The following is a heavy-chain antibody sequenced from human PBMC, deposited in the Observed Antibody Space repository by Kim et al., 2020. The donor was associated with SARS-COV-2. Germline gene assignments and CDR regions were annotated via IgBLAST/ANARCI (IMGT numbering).Heavy chain of an antibody. CDR3: AKEIGGYCSSTSCLSGGLFDC. Sequence: GGSLRLSCEASGFTFSSYAMSWVRQAPGKGLEWVSVIYSGGSSTNYADSVKGRFTISRDNSKNTLYLQMNSLRAEDTAVYYCAKEIGGYCSSTSCLSGGLFDCWGQGTLVTVSS. D-gene: IGHD2-2*01. CDR2: IYSGGSST. CDR1: GFTFSSYA. J-gene: IGHJ4*02. V-gene: IGHV3-23*03.